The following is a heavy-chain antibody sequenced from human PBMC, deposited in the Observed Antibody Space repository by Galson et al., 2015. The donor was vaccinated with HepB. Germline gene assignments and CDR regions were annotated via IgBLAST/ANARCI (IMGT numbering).Heavy chain of an antibody. CDR2: IWYDGSNK. D-gene: IGHD3-16*01. Sequence: SLRLSCAASGFTFSSYGMHWVRQAPGKGLEWVAVIWYDGSNKYYADSVKGRFTISRDNSKNTLYLQMNSLRAEDTAVYYCARDLGSLSYYFDYWGQGTLVTVSS. V-gene: IGHV3-33*08. CDR1: GFTFSSYG. J-gene: IGHJ4*02. CDR3: ARDLGSLSYYFDY.